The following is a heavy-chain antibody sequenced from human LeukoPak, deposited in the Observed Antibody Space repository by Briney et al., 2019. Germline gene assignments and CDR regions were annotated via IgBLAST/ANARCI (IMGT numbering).Heavy chain of an antibody. CDR2: ISYSGST. CDR3: ARGGEYYFGSGSYYPFDY. Sequence: SETLSLTCTVSGGSISSYYWSWIRQPPGKGLEWIGYISYSGSTNFNPSLKSRVTISVDTSKNQFSLKLSSVTAADTAVYYCARGGEYYFGSGSYYPFDYWGQGTLVTVSS. CDR1: GGSISSYY. V-gene: IGHV4-59*12. D-gene: IGHD3-10*01. J-gene: IGHJ4*02.